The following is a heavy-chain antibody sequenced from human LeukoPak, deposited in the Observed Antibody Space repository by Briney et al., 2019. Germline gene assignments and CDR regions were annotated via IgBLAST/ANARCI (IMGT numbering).Heavy chain of an antibody. J-gene: IGHJ4*02. CDR2: IIPIFGTA. Sequence: ASVKVSCKASGGTFSSYGINWVRQAPGQGLEWMGGIIPIFGTANYAQKFQGRVTITADESTSTAYMELSSLRSEDTAVYYCARLGNDIVATLGDYWGQGTLVTVSS. CDR3: ARLGNDIVATLGDY. V-gene: IGHV1-69*01. D-gene: IGHD5-12*01. CDR1: GGTFSSYG.